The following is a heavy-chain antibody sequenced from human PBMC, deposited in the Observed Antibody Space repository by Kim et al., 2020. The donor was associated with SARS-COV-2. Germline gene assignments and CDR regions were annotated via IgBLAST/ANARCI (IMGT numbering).Heavy chain of an antibody. V-gene: IGHV4-34*01. D-gene: IGHD3-10*01. CDR2: INHSGST. CDR3: ARGGPKTSYYYGSGSYFPFFLIDY. CDR1: GGSFSGYY. J-gene: IGHJ4*02. Sequence: SETLSLTCAVYGGSFSGYYWSWIRQPPGKGLEWIGEINHSGSTNYNPSLKSRVTISVDTSKNQFSLKLSSVTAADTAVYYCARGGPKTSYYYGSGSYFPFFLIDYWGQGTLVTVSS.